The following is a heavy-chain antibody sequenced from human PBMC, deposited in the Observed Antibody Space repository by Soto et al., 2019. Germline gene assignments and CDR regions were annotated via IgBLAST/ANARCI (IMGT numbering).Heavy chain of an antibody. CDR3: AKAQVVSSYFDY. CDR1: GFTFSSYG. Sequence: RGSLRLSCAASGFTFSSYGMHWFRQAPGKGLEWVAVISYDGSNKYYADSVKGRFTISRDNSKNTLYLQMNSLRAEDTAVYYCAKAQVVSSYFDYWGQGTLVTVSS. V-gene: IGHV3-30*18. D-gene: IGHD3-22*01. J-gene: IGHJ4*02. CDR2: ISYDGSNK.